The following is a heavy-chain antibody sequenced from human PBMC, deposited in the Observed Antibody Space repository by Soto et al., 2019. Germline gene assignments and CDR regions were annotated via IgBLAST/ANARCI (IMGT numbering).Heavy chain of an antibody. Sequence: SETLSLTCTVSGGSMISYYWSWIRQPPGRGLEWIGYIHYAGSTKYNPSLKSRVTISVDTSKNQFSLKLRSVTAADTAVYYCGRPHGGSSGWDNWFDPWGQGTLVTVSS. V-gene: IGHV4-59*01. CDR2: IHYAGST. CDR3: GRPHGGSSGWDNWFDP. CDR1: GGSMISYY. J-gene: IGHJ5*02. D-gene: IGHD6-25*01.